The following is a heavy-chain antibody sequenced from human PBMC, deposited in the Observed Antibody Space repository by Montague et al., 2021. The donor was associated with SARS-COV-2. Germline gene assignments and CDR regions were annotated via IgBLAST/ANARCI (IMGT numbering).Heavy chain of an antibody. D-gene: IGHD2-21*02. CDR1: GGSFSGYS. CDR2: IYDSGRS. V-gene: IGHV4-34*01. Sequence: SETLSLTCAVYGGSFSGYSWSWIRQPPGKGLEWIGEIYDSGRSNXXPTLKSRVTMSVDTAKNQFSLRLSSVTPADTAMYYCARGQRRTNCPNIVLGTASQRPFDYWGQGALVTVSS. CDR3: ARGQRRTNCPNIVLGTASQRPFDY. J-gene: IGHJ4*02.